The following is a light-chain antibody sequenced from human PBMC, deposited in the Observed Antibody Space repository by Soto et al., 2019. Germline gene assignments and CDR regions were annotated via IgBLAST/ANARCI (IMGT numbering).Light chain of an antibody. CDR1: QSVSSIY. Sequence: VLTQSPGTRTLSAGESATLSYRASQSVSSIYLAWYQQKPGQAPRLLIYGTSKRAAGIPDRFSGSGSGTDFTLSISGLEPGDFAVYYCQQYGGSLWTFGQGTKVDIK. CDR2: GTS. V-gene: IGKV3-20*01. J-gene: IGKJ1*01. CDR3: QQYGGSLWT.